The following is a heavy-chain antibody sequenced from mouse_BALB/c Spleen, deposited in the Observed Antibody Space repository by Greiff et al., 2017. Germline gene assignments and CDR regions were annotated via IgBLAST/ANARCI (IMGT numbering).Heavy chain of an antibody. CDR3: AVDGYYRDYYAMDY. CDR1: GFNIKDTY. Sequence: VTLKVSGAELVKPGASVKLSCTASGFNIKDTYMHWVKQRPEQGLEWIGRIDPANGNTKYDPKFQGKATITADTSSNTAYLQLSSLTSEDTAVYYCAVDGYYRDYYAMDYWGQGTSVTVSS. CDR2: IDPANGNT. J-gene: IGHJ4*01. V-gene: IGHV14-3*02. D-gene: IGHD2-3*01.